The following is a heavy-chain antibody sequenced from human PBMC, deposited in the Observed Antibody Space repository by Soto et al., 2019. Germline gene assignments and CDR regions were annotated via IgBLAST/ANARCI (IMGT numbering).Heavy chain of an antibody. J-gene: IGHJ4*02. Sequence: ASVKVSCKTSGGTFSNDIISWVRQAPGQGLEWMGWISAYNGNTNYAQKLQGRVTMTTDTSTSTAYMELRSLRSDDTAVYYCVRDEARLLRYFDWPPPFDYWGQGTLVTV. V-gene: IGHV1-18*01. CDR1: GGTFSNDI. D-gene: IGHD3-9*01. CDR3: VRDEARLLRYFDWPPPFDY. CDR2: ISAYNGNT.